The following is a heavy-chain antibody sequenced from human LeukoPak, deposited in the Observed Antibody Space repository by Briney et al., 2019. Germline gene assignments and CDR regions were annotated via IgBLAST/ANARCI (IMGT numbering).Heavy chain of an antibody. V-gene: IGHV4-34*01. J-gene: IGHJ5*02. CDR2: INARGDT. D-gene: IGHD2-2*01. CDR3: ARGQVPAARGYNWFDP. Sequence: KPSETLSLTCAVHGWSFNDYYWNWVRQAPGKGLEWIGEINARGDTNYNPSLKSRVTISVDSFKNQFSLTLTSMIAADTAIYYCARGQVPAARGYNWFDPWGQGTLVTVSS. CDR1: GWSFNDYY.